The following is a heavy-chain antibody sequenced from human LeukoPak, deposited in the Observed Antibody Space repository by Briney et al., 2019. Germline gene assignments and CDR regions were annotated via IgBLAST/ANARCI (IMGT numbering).Heavy chain of an antibody. D-gene: IGHD6-19*01. CDR2: ISSSSSYI. V-gene: IGHV3-21*01. CDR3: ARVDSSGWYYFDY. CDR1: GFTFSSYS. J-gene: IGHJ4*02. Sequence: GGSLRLSCAASGFTFSSYSMNWVRQAPGKGLEWVSSISSSSSYIYYADSVKGRFTISRDNAKNSLYLQMNSLRAEGTAVYYCARVDSSGWYYFDYWGQGTLVTVSS.